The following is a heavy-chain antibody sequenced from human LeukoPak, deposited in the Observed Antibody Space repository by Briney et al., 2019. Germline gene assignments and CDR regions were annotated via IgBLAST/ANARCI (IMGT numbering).Heavy chain of an antibody. Sequence: GGSLRLSCAASGFTFSSYAMGWVRQAPGKGLEWVSAISGSGGSTYYADSVKGRFTISRDNSKNTLYLQMNSLRAEDTAVYYCAKGDGDYLYYYYYYGMDVWGQGTTVTVSS. V-gene: IGHV3-23*01. CDR2: ISGSGGST. CDR3: AKGDGDYLYYYYYYGMDV. CDR1: GFTFSSYA. J-gene: IGHJ6*02. D-gene: IGHD4-17*01.